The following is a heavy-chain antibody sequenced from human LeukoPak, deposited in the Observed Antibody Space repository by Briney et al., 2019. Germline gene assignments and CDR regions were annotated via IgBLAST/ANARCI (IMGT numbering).Heavy chain of an antibody. CDR1: GFTFSNYG. V-gene: IGHV3-30*02. J-gene: IGHJ4*02. Sequence: SGGSLRLSCAASGFTFSNYGMHWVRQAPGKGLEWVAFIRYDGSNKYYADSVKGRFTISRDNSRNTLYLQMNSLRAEDTAMYYCAKAPSRGYDTSGYYYWGQGTLVTVSS. D-gene: IGHD3-22*01. CDR3: AKAPSRGYDTSGYYY. CDR2: IRYDGSNK.